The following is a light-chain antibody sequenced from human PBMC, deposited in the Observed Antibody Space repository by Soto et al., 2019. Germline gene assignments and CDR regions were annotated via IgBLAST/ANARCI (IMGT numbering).Light chain of an antibody. CDR1: SSDVGGYNY. CDR3: SSYTTSNTRQIV. J-gene: IGLJ1*01. Sequence: QSVLTQPASVSGSPGQSITISCTGTSSDVGGYNYVSWYQHHPGKVPKLIIYDVSNRPSGVSILFSGSKSDNTASLTISGLQPEDEADYHCSSYTTSNTRQIVFGTGTKVTVL. CDR2: DVS. V-gene: IGLV2-14*03.